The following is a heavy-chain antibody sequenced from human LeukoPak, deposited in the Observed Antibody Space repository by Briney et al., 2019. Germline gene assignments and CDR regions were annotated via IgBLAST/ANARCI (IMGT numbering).Heavy chain of an antibody. J-gene: IGHJ6*02. CDR1: GFTFSSYG. Sequence: GGSLRLSCAASGFTFSSYGMHWGRQAPGTVLEWVAVIWYDGSNKYYADSVKGRFTISRDNSKNTLYLQMNSLRAEDTAVYYCARDLADCSGGSCYSDYYYGMDVWGQGTTVTVSS. CDR3: ARDLADCSGGSCYSDYYYGMDV. CDR2: IWYDGSNK. V-gene: IGHV3-33*01. D-gene: IGHD2-15*01.